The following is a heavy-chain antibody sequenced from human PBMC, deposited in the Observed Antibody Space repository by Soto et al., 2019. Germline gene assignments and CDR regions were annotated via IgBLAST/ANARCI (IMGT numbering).Heavy chain of an antibody. V-gene: IGHV3-30*18. CDR3: AKHSGSASYPYYFDF. CDR1: GFTFSSFV. D-gene: IGHD2-8*02. CDR2: ISFDGRSK. J-gene: IGHJ4*02. Sequence: GGSLRLSCAASGFTFSSFVMHWVRQAPGKGLEWVSSISFDGRSKYYADTVKGRFTISRDNSKNTVFLQLNSLRPDDTAMFYCAKHSGSASYPYYFDFWGPGTLVTVSS.